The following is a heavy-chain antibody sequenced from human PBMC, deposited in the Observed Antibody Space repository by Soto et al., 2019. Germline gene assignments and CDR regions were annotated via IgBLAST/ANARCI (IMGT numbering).Heavy chain of an antibody. CDR1: GFTFSSYS. V-gene: IGHV3-21*01. CDR2: ISSSSSYI. J-gene: IGHJ6*02. D-gene: IGHD2-15*01. Sequence: GGSLILSCAASGFTFSSYSMNWVRQAPGKGLEWVSSISSSSSYIYYADSVKGRFTISRDNAKNSLYLQMNSLRAEDTAVYYCARDRVVVVAATVATYGMDVWGQGNTVTV. CDR3: ARDRVVVVAATVATYGMDV.